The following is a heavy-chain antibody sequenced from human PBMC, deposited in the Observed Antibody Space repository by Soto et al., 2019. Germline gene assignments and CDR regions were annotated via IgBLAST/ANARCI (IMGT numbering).Heavy chain of an antibody. J-gene: IGHJ6*02. CDR1: GFSLSNSGVG. D-gene: IGHD2-15*01. CDR3: THKGGRGAGMDV. V-gene: IGHV2-5*02. Sequence: ITVKESGPTLVKPTQTLTLTCTFSGFSLSNSGVGVAWIRQPPGKALEWLALIYWDDDERYRPSLRSRLTITKDTSKNQVVLTMTNVDPVDTATYFCTHKGGRGAGMDVWGQGTTVTVSS. CDR2: IYWDDDE.